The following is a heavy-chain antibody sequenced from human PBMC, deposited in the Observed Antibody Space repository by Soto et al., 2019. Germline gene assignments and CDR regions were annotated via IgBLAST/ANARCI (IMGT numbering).Heavy chain of an antibody. J-gene: IGHJ6*02. CDR3: ARIHSGWSFDYYYYGMDV. Sequence: QVQLVQSGAEVKKPGASVKVSCKASGYTFTSYGISWVRQAPGQGLEWMGWISAYNGNTNYAQKLQGRVTMTTDTATSKAYMELRSLRSDDTAVYYGARIHSGWSFDYYYYGMDVWGQGTTVTVSS. CDR2: ISAYNGNT. CDR1: GYTFTSYG. V-gene: IGHV1-18*01. D-gene: IGHD6-19*01.